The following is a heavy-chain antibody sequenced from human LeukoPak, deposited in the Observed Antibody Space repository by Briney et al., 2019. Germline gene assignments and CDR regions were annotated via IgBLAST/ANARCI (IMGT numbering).Heavy chain of an antibody. Sequence: GASVKVSCKASGYTFSSNGISWVRQAPGQGLEWMGWISVYNGHTNYAQKLQGRVTMTTDTSTSTAYMELRSLRSDDTAVYYCARDRGIDYYGSGSYYRHYYYYMDVWGKGTTVTVSS. V-gene: IGHV1-18*01. J-gene: IGHJ6*03. CDR2: ISVYNGHT. D-gene: IGHD3-10*01. CDR1: GYTFSSNG. CDR3: ARDRGIDYYGSGSYYRHYYYYMDV.